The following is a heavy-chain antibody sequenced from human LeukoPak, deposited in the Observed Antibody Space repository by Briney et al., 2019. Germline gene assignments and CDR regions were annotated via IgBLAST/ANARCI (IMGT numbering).Heavy chain of an antibody. J-gene: IGHJ6*03. CDR3: AKAGSSGWSPFYMDV. V-gene: IGHV3-33*06. D-gene: IGHD6-19*01. CDR2: IWYDGSNK. Sequence: GESLRLSCAASGFTFSNYGMHWVSQAPGKGLEWVAVIWYDGSNKHYADSVKGRLTISRDNSKSTVYLQMNGLRAEDTAVYYCAKAGSSGWSPFYMDVWGTGTTVIVSS. CDR1: GFTFSNYG.